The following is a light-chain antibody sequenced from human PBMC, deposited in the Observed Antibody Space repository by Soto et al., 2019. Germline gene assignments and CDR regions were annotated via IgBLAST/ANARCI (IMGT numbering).Light chain of an antibody. CDR2: DAS. Sequence: EIVLTQSPGTLSLSPGERATLSCRASQSVSYYLAWYQQKPGQAPRLLIYDASSRATGVPDRFSGSGSGTDFTLTISRLEPEDFAVYFCQQYGDRPRTFGQGTKVDIK. V-gene: IGKV3-20*01. J-gene: IGKJ1*01. CDR1: QSVSYY. CDR3: QQYGDRPRT.